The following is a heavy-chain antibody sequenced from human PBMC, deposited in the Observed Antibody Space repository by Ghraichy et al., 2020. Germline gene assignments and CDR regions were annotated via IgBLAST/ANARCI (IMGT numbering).Heavy chain of an antibody. Sequence: GVLNISCAASGFTFSTYNMNWVRQAPGKGLEWIAYISDGSDTMFYANSVKGRFTISRDNAKNSLYLQMNSLRAEDTAVYYCARDNFLIGGEEDGNYMDVWGKGTTVTVSS. V-gene: IGHV3-48*01. CDR2: ISDGSDTM. J-gene: IGHJ6*03. D-gene: IGHD2-21*01. CDR3: ARDNFLIGGEEDGNYMDV. CDR1: GFTFSTYN.